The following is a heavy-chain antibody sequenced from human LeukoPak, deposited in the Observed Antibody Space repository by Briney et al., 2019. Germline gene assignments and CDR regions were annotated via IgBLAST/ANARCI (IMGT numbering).Heavy chain of an antibody. CDR3: ASLWSPDYGVFDY. CDR2: IIPIFGTA. CDR1: GGTFSSYA. Sequence: SVKVSCKASGGTFSSYAISWVRQAPGQGLEWMGGIIPIFGTANYAQKFQGRVTITADESTSAAYMELSSLRSEDTAVYYCASLWSPDYGVFDYWGQGTLVTVSS. D-gene: IGHD4-17*01. V-gene: IGHV1-69*01. J-gene: IGHJ4*02.